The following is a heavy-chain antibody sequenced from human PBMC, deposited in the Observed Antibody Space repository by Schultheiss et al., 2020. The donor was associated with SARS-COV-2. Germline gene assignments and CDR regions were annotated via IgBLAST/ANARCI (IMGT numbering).Heavy chain of an antibody. D-gene: IGHD4-11*01. CDR1: GFSLSTSGVG. V-gene: IGHV2-5*01. CDR2: IYWNDDK. Sequence: SGPTLVKPTQTLTLTCTFSGFSLSTSGVGVGWIRQPPGKALEWLALIYWNDDKRYSPSLKSRLIITKDTSKNQVVLTMTNMDPVDTATYYCAHSEDYSNYAWFDPWGQGTLVTVSS. J-gene: IGHJ5*02. CDR3: AHSEDYSNYAWFDP.